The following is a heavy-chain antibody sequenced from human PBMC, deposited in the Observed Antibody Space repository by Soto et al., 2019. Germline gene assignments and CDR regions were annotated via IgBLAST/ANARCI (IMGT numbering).Heavy chain of an antibody. CDR1: GYTFTNYY. CDR3: ARAATAFATIGSFDY. D-gene: IGHD5-18*01. J-gene: IGHJ4*02. CDR2: IHYSGATP. V-gene: IGHV1-46*01. Sequence: ASVKVSCKASGYTFTNYYMHWVRQAPGQGLEWMGVIHYSGATPTYAQKFQGRVTMARDTSTSTVYVELSSLTSEDTAVYYCARAATAFATIGSFDYWGQGTLVTVSS.